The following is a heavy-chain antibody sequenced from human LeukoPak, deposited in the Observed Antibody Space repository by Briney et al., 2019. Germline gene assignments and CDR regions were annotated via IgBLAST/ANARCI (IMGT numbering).Heavy chain of an antibody. CDR2: VHRSGRT. J-gene: IGHJ4*02. CDR1: IDSTSGNY. V-gene: IGHV4-4*02. D-gene: IGHD2-8*02. Sequence: SETLSLTCAVSIDSTSGNYWSWVRQSPGKGLEWIGEVHRSGRTNYMPSLKSRVTISIDKSKDQISLDLTSVTAADTAVYYCATEILGAPTPGAYWGQGTLATVPS. CDR3: ATEILGAPTPGAY.